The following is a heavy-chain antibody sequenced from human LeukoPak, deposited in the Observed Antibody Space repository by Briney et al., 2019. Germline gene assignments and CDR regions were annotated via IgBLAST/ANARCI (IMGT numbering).Heavy chain of an antibody. CDR3: ARVGVYGDIDY. V-gene: IGHV4-59*01. CDR2: IYYSGST. J-gene: IGHJ4*02. Sequence: SETLSLTCTVSGGSISSYYWSWIRQPPGKGLKWIGYIYYSGSTNYNPSLKSRVTISVDTSKNQFSLKLSSVTAADTAVYYCARVGVYGDIDYWGQGTLVTVSS. D-gene: IGHD4-17*01. CDR1: GGSISSYY.